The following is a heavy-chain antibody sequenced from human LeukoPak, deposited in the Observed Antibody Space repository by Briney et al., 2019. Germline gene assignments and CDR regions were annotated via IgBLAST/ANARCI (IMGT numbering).Heavy chain of an antibody. D-gene: IGHD5-18*01. CDR2: INPNSGKT. CDR1: GYTFNNFD. V-gene: IGHV1-8*01. J-gene: IGHJ5*02. Sequence: ASVKVSCKTSGYTFNNFDIDWVRQATGQGLEWMGWINPNSGKTGYAQKFQGRVTMTRNTSMSTAYMELRSLRSEDTAVYYCARGRGTAMVKEYNWFDPWGQGTLVTVSS. CDR3: ARGRGTAMVKEYNWFDP.